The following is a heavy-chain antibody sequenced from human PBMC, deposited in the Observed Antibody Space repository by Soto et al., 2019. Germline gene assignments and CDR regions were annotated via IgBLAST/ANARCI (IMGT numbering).Heavy chain of an antibody. CDR3: ARGDFYSSANYYAGWFDP. CDR1: GYTFTAYY. CDR2: INPNSGGT. D-gene: IGHD3-22*01. V-gene: IGHV1-2*02. J-gene: IGHJ5*02. Sequence: QVQLVQSGAEVKKPGASVKVSCKASGYTFTAYYMHWLRQAPGQGLEWMGWINPNSGGTKYAQKFQGRVTMTNDTSISTAYMELSRLGSDDTAVYYCARGDFYSSANYYAGWFDPWGQGTLVTVSS.